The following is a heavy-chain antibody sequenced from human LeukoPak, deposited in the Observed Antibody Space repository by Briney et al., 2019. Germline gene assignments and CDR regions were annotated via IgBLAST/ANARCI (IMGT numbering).Heavy chain of an antibody. CDR1: GGSISSGGYY. CDR3: ARESRVAAGGGRVGSDY. D-gene: IGHD6-13*01. J-gene: IGHJ4*02. V-gene: IGHV4-31*03. CDR2: IYYSGSI. Sequence: KPSETLSLTCTVSGGSISSGGYYWSWIRQHPGKGLEWIGYIYYSGSIYYNPSLKSRVIISVDTSKNQFSLKLSSVTAADTAVYYCARESRVAAGGGRVGSDYWGQGTLVTVSS.